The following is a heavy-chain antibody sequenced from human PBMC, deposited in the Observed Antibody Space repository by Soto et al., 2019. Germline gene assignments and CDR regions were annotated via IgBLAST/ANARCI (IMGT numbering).Heavy chain of an antibody. J-gene: IGHJ4*02. CDR3: ARELYSGSYYAGYYFDY. CDR2: IYSGGST. Sequence: GGSVRLSCAASGFTVISNYMSWVRQAPGKGLEWVSVIYSGGSTYYADSVKGRFTISRDNSKNTLYLQMNSLRAEDTAVYYCARELYSGSYYAGYYFDYWGQGTLVTVSS. V-gene: IGHV3-53*01. CDR1: GFTVISNY. D-gene: IGHD1-26*01.